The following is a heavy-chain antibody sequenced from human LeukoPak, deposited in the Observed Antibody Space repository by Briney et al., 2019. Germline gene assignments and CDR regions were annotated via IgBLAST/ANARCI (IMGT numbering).Heavy chain of an antibody. Sequence: PGGSLRLSCAASGFTFSSYSMNWVRQAPGKGLEWVSSISSSSSYIYYADSVKGRFTISRDNAKNSLYLQMNSLRAEDTAAYYCARVIKYYYGSGSWSFDYWGQGTLVTVSS. CDR1: GFTFSSYS. J-gene: IGHJ4*02. V-gene: IGHV3-21*01. D-gene: IGHD3-10*01. CDR2: ISSSSSYI. CDR3: ARVIKYYYGSGSWSFDY.